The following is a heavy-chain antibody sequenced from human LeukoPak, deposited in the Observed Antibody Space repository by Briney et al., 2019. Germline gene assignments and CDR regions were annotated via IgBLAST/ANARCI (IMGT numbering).Heavy chain of an antibody. CDR1: GGSFSGYY. D-gene: IGHD6-13*01. V-gene: IGHV4-34*01. CDR3: ARVYSSSWFNWFDP. Sequence: PSETLSLTCAVYGGSFSGYYWSWIRQPPGKGLEWIGEIKHSGSTNYNPSLKSRVTISVDTSKNQFSLKLSSVTAADTAVYYCARVYSSSWFNWFDPWGQGTLVTVSS. J-gene: IGHJ5*02. CDR2: IKHSGST.